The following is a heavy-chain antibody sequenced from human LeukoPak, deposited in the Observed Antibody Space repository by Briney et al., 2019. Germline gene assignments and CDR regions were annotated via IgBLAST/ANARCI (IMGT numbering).Heavy chain of an antibody. CDR2: IYHSGST. V-gene: IGHV4-34*01. Sequence: PSETLSLTCAVYGGSSSGYYWSWIRQPPGKGLEWIGEIYHSGSTNYNPSLKSRVTISVDTSKNQFSLKLSSVTAAETAVYYCARHRCSGGSCYPMNWFDPWGQGTLVTVSS. CDR1: GGSSSGYY. CDR3: ARHRCSGGSCYPMNWFDP. J-gene: IGHJ5*02. D-gene: IGHD2-15*01.